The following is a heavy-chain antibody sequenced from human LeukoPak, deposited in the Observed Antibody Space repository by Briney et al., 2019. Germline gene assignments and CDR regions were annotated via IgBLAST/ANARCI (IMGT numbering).Heavy chain of an antibody. CDR1: GFTFSSYE. J-gene: IGHJ4*02. CDR2: ISSSGRTI. D-gene: IGHD6-19*01. V-gene: IGHV3-48*03. CDR3: ARVIVVAGTYFDY. Sequence: GGSLRLSCAASGFTFSSYEMSWVRQAPGKGLEWVAYISSSGRTIYYADSVKGRFTISRDNAKNSLYLQMNSLRAEDTAVYYCARVIVVAGTYFDYWGQGTLATVSS.